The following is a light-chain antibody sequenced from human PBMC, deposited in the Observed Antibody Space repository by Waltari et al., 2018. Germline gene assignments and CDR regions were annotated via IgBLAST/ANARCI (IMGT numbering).Light chain of an antibody. CDR2: RNN. CDR3: AAWDDSLSGRV. V-gene: IGLV1-47*01. Sequence: QSVLTQPPSASGTPGQRVTISWSGSRPNIGNHYVYWYQQLPGPAPKLLIYRNNQRPSGVPDRFSGSKSGTSASLAISGLRSEDEADYYCAAWDDSLSGRVFGGGTKVTVL. J-gene: IGLJ3*02. CDR1: RPNIGNHY.